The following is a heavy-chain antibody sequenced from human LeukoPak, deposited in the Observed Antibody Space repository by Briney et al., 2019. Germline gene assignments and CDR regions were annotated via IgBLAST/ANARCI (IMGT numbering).Heavy chain of an antibody. Sequence: PGGSLRLSCAASGFTFSTYAISWVRQAPGKGLEWVSSISASGGSTFYADSVKGRFTISRDNSKSTLYLQMNSLTPEDTALYFCAKRPTAVDSWGQGTLVTVSS. CDR1: GFTFSTYA. J-gene: IGHJ5*01. CDR3: AKRPTAVDS. V-gene: IGHV3-23*01. CDR2: ISASGGST.